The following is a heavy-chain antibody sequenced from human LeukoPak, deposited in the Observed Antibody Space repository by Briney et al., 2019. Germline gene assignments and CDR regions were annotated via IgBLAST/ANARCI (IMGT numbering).Heavy chain of an antibody. Sequence: PSETLSLTCTVSGGSTSSSSYYWGWVRQPPGKGLEWIGYIYYSGSTNYNPSLKSRVTISVDTSKNQFSLKLSSVTAADTAVYYCARRGVYYDSSGYHYYFDYWGQGTLVTVSS. J-gene: IGHJ4*02. D-gene: IGHD3-22*01. CDR1: GGSTSSSSYY. CDR3: ARRGVYYDSSGYHYYFDY. CDR2: IYYSGST. V-gene: IGHV4-39*07.